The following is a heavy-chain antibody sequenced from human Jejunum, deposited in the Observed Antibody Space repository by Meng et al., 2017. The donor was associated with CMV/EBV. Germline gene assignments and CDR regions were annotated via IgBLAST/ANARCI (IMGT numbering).Heavy chain of an antibody. CDR1: GGSISTSSSY. V-gene: IGHV4-39*07. CDR3: ARTTTGVTFGDY. D-gene: IGHD7-27*01. CDR2: TYHTGST. J-gene: IGHJ4*01. Sequence: QLQLQESGPGLVKPSETLSLTCTVSGGSISTSSSYWGWIRQPPEKALEWIGNTYHTGSTYCNPSLKSRVTLSVDTSKNQFSLKLSSVTAADTAVYYCARTTTGVTFGDYGGQGILVTVS.